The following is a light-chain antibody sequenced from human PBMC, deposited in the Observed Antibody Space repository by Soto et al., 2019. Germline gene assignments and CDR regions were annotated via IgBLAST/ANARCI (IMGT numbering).Light chain of an antibody. CDR1: SSDVGYYDY. V-gene: IGLV2-11*01. J-gene: IGLJ2*01. CDR3: CSQGGSYTVI. CDR2: DVF. Sequence: QSALTQPRSVSGSPGQSVTISCTGTSSDVGYYDYVSWYQQHPGRAPKLMIYDVFKRPSGVPVRFSGSKSGNTASLTISGLQAEDEADYHCCSQGGSYTVIFGGGTKLTVL.